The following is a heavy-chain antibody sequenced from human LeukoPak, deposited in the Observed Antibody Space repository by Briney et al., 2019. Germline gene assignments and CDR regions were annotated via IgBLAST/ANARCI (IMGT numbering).Heavy chain of an antibody. CDR2: IYHSGST. J-gene: IGHJ4*02. D-gene: IGHD2-15*01. CDR1: GYSISNGYY. CDR3: ARGRYCSDGSCYLDY. Sequence: SETLSLTCTVPGYSISNGYYWGWIRQPPGKGLEWIGNIYHSGSTYYNPSLKSRVTISVDTSKNQFSLKLSSVTAADTAVYYCARGRYCSDGSCYLDYWGQGTLVTVSS. V-gene: IGHV4-38-2*02.